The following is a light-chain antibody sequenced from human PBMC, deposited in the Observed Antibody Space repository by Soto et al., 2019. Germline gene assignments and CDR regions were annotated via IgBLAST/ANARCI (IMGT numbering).Light chain of an antibody. CDR3: QPYSNSPQT. Sequence: DIVLTQSPGTLSLSPAERATLSCRASQSVNNNYLAWFQQKPGQAPRLLIYGASSRATGIPDSLSGSGSGTDFPLTISKLEPEDFAVYYCQPYSNSPQTFGQGTKVEIK. J-gene: IGKJ2*01. CDR1: QSVNNNY. CDR2: GAS. V-gene: IGKV3-20*01.